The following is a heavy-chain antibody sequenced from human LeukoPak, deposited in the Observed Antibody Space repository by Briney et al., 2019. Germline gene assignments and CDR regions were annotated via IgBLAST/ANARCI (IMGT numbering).Heavy chain of an antibody. CDR3: ARPAYCGGNCYYFPDY. D-gene: IGHD2-21*02. J-gene: IGHJ4*02. CDR1: GFTVSSDY. V-gene: IGHV3-69-1*01. Sequence: PGGSLRLSCAASGFTVSSDYMNWVRQGPGKGLEWVSHIDSSGTIYYADSVKGRATISRDNAKNSLYLQMNSLRAEDTAVYYCARPAYCGGNCYYFPDYWGQGTLVTVSS. CDR2: IDSSGTI.